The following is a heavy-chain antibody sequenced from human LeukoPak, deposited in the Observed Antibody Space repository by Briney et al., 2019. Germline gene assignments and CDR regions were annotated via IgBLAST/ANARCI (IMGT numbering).Heavy chain of an antibody. Sequence: SETLSLTCTVSGGSISSSSYYWGWIRQPPGKGLEWIGSIYYGGSTYYNPSLKSRVTISVDRSKNQFSLKLSSVTAADTAVYYCARSAAAGRSFWYFDLWGRGTLVTVSS. CDR2: IYYGGST. D-gene: IGHD6-13*01. CDR3: ARSAAAGRSFWYFDL. J-gene: IGHJ2*01. CDR1: GGSISSSSYY. V-gene: IGHV4-39*07.